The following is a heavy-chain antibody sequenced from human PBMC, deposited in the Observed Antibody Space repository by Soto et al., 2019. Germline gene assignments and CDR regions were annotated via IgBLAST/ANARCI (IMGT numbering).Heavy chain of an antibody. CDR2: IYHSGST. CDR3: ARXGSVVAGTAWDPYWFDP. J-gene: IGHJ5*02. Sequence: KTSETLSLTCAVSGYSISSGYYWGWIRQPPGKGLEWIGSIYHSGSTYYNPSLKSRVTISVDTSKNQFSLKLSSVTAADTAVYYCARXGSVVAGTAWDPYWFDPWGQGTLVTVSS. V-gene: IGHV4-38-2*01. D-gene: IGHD6-19*01. CDR1: GYSISSGYY.